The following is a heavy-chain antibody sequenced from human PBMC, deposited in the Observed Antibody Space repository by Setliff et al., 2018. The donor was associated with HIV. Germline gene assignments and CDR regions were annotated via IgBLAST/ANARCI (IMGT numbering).Heavy chain of an antibody. Sequence: GGSLRLSCAASGFSFSDYYMSWIRQAPGKGLEWISYISSSSRHINYADSVKGRFTISRDNYKNTLYLQMNSLRPEDTAVYYCARDSPLSHFDYWGQGILVTVSS. CDR3: ARDSPLSHFDY. V-gene: IGHV3-11*05. J-gene: IGHJ4*02. CDR2: ISSSSRHI. CDR1: GFSFSDYY.